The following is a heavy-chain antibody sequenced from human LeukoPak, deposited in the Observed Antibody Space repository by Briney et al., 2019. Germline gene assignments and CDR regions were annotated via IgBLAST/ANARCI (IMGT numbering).Heavy chain of an antibody. CDR1: RSTFKTFD. CDR3: ARGLLGHYYYYMDV. CDR2: MNPKSGTT. Sequence: ASVKVSCKASRSTFKTFDIHWVRQASGQRLEWMGWMNPKSGTTVYAVAFQGRVTMTTNTSISTAYMGLSSLRSEDTAVYFCARGLLGHYYYYMDVWGEGTTVTVSS. V-gene: IGHV1-8*01. J-gene: IGHJ6*03. D-gene: IGHD2-21*01.